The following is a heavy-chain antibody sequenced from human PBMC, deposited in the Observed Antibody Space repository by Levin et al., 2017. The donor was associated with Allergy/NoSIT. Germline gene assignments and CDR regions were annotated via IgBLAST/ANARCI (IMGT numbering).Heavy chain of an antibody. D-gene: IGHD3-10*01. Sequence: GGSLRLSCAASGFTFSSYGMHWVRQAPGKGLEWVAVIWYDGSNKYYADSVKGRFTISRDNSKNTLYLQMNSLRAEDTAVYYCAREHTRSKLWFGVKPTDLYGMDVWGQGTTVTVSS. CDR2: IWYDGSNK. J-gene: IGHJ6*02. CDR1: GFTFSSYG. V-gene: IGHV3-33*01. CDR3: AREHTRSKLWFGVKPTDLYGMDV.